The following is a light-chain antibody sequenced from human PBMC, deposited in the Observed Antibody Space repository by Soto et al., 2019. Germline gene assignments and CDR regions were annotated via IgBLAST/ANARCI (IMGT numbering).Light chain of an antibody. J-gene: IGKJ2*01. CDR2: GAS. CDR1: QDLSND. Sequence: DIQMTQSPSSLSASVGDRVTVTCQASQDLSNDLNWYQQKPGKAPKLLIYGASNLETGVPSRFSGSGSGTDFTFTISGLQPEDLATYYCQQYHDLPYTFGQGTKLDIK. V-gene: IGKV1-33*01. CDR3: QQYHDLPYT.